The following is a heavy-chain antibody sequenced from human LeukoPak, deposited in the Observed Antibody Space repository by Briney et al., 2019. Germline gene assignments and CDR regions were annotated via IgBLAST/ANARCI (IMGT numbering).Heavy chain of an antibody. CDR3: AGRDGYNEIDY. J-gene: IGHJ4*02. Sequence: PSETLSLTCTVSGGSISSSSYYWGWIRQPPGKGLEWIGSIYYSGSTYYNPSLKSRVTISVDTSKNQFSLKLSSVTAADTAVYYCAGRDGYNEIDYWGQGTLVTVSS. CDR1: GGSISSSSYY. D-gene: IGHD5-24*01. V-gene: IGHV4-39*07. CDR2: IYYSGST.